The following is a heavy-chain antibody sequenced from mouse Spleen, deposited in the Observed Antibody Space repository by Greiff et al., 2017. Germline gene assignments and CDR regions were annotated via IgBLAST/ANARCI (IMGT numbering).Heavy chain of an antibody. CDR1: GYTFTSYW. CDR3: ARADYYGSPHWYFDV. D-gene: IGHD1-1*01. CDR2: IDPSDRYT. V-gene: IGHV1-50*01. J-gene: IGHJ1*01. Sequence: VQLQQPGAELVKPGASVKVSCKASGYTFTSYWMQWVKQRPGQGLEWIGEIDPSDRYTNYNQKFKGKATLTVDTSSSTAYMHLSSLTSEDSAVYYCARADYYGSPHWYFDVWGAGTTVTVSS.